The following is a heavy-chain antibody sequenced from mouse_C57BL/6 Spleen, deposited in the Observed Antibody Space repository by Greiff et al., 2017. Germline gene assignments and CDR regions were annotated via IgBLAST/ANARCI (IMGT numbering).Heavy chain of an antibody. V-gene: IGHV5-4*03. D-gene: IGHD1-1*01. Sequence: EVMLVESGGGLVKPGGSLKLSCAASGFTFSSYALSWVRQTPEKRLEWVATISDGGSYTYYPDNVKGRFTISRDNAKNNLYLQMSHLKSEDTAMYYCARSYYGSSHWYFDVWGTGTTVTVSS. CDR2: ISDGGSYT. J-gene: IGHJ1*03. CDR3: ARSYYGSSHWYFDV. CDR1: GFTFSSYA.